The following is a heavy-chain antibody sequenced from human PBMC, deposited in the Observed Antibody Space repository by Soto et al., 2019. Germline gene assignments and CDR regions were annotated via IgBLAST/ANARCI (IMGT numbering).Heavy chain of an antibody. CDR2: ISYDGSNK. CDR3: ARTPGLYCSGGSCYSDPFDY. J-gene: IGHJ4*02. Sequence: GGSLRLSCAASGFTFSSYAMHWVRQAPGKGLEWVAVISYDGSNKYYADSVKGRFTISRDNSKNTLYLRMNSLRAEDTAVYYCARTPGLYCSGGSCYSDPFDYWGQGTLVTVSS. D-gene: IGHD2-15*01. CDR1: GFTFSSYA. V-gene: IGHV3-30-3*01.